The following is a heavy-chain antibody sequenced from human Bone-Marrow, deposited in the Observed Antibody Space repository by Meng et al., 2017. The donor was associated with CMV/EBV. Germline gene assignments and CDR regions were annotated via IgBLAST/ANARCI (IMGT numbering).Heavy chain of an antibody. D-gene: IGHD1-1*01. V-gene: IGHV3-15*05. CDR1: GFTFSNAW. CDR3: ATGTGRSDFDY. J-gene: IGHJ4*02. CDR2: IKSRSDGGTR. Sequence: CVASGFTFSNAWMSWVRQAPGKGLEWVGRIKSRSDGGTRDYAAPVKGRFIISRDDSKNTLYLQMNSLKTEDTAVYYCATGTGRSDFDYWGQGTLVTVSS.